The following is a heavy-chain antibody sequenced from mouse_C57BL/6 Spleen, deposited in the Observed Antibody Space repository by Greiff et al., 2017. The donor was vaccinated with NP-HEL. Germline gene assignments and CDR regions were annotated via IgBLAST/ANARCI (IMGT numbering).Heavy chain of an antibody. J-gene: IGHJ4*01. CDR1: GFTFSNYW. D-gene: IGHD1-1*01. V-gene: IGHV6-3*01. CDR2: IRLKSDNYAT. Sequence: DVKLQESGGGLVQPGGSMKLSCVASGFTFSNYWMNWVRQSPEKGLEWVAQIRLKSDNYATHYAESVKGRFTISRYDSKSSVYLQMNNLRAEDTGIYYCTFITRAMDYWGQGTSVTVSS. CDR3: TFITRAMDY.